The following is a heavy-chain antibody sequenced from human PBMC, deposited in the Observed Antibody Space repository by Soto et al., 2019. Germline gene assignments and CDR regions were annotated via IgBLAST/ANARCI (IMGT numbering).Heavy chain of an antibody. CDR2: IYYSGST. CDR3: ARQSIAVAGTPEYFQH. V-gene: IGHV4-39*01. J-gene: IGHJ1*01. Sequence: SETLSLTCTVSGGSISSSSYYWGWIRQPPGKGLEWIGSIYYSGSTYYNPSLKSRVTISVDTSKNQFSLKLSSVTAADTAVYYCARQSIAVAGTPEYFQHWGQGTLVTVSS. CDR1: GGSISSSSYY. D-gene: IGHD6-19*01.